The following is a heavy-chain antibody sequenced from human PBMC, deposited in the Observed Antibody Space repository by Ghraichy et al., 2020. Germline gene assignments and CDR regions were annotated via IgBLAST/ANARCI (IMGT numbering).Heavy chain of an antibody. CDR3: ARDDSSGYHYPKRYYYYGMDV. D-gene: IGHD3-22*01. Sequence: ASVKVSCKASGYTFTSYGISWVRQAPGQGLEWMGWISAYNGNTNYAQKLQGRVTMTTDTSTSTAYMELRSLRSDDTAVYYCARDDSSGYHYPKRYYYYGMDVWGQGTTVTVSS. J-gene: IGHJ6*02. CDR2: ISAYNGNT. CDR1: GYTFTSYG. V-gene: IGHV1-18*01.